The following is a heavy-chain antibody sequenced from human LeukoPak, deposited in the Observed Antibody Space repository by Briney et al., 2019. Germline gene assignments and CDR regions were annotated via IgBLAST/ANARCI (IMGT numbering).Heavy chain of an antibody. D-gene: IGHD2-2*03. V-gene: IGHV3-23*01. CDR2: ISGSGGST. CDR3: AKDLGHCSSTSCSYGMDV. CDR1: GFTFSSYA. J-gene: IGHJ6*02. Sequence: GASLRLSCAAPGFTFSSYAMSWVRQAPGKGLEWVSAISGSGGSTYYADSVKGRFTISRDNSKNTLYLQMNSLRAEDTAVYYCAKDLGHCSSTSCSYGMDVWGQGTTVTVSS.